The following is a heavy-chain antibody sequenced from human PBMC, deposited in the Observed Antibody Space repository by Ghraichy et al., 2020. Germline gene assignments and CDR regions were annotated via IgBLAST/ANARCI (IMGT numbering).Heavy chain of an antibody. V-gene: IGHV5-51*01. Sequence: GESLNISCKGSGFSFTNYWIGWVRQMPGKGLEWMGIIYPGDSDSTYSPSFQGQVTISADKSISTAYLQWSSLKASDTAMYYCARGRYESRYYFHYWGQGTLVTVSS. CDR2: IYPGDSDS. CDR3: ARGRYESRYYFHY. CDR1: GFSFTNYW. D-gene: IGHD1-26*01. J-gene: IGHJ4*02.